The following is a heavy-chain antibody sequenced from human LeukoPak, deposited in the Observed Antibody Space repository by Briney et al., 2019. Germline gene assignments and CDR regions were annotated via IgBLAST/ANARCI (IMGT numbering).Heavy chain of an antibody. Sequence: PGRSLRLSCEASGFTFSSYSMHWVRQAPGKGLEWVAVISFDGGHRYYADSVKGRFTISRDNSKNTLYLQMNSLRPEDTALYYCARPRTIAAAGIFGAFDYWGQETLVTVSS. CDR3: ARPRTIAAAGIFGAFDY. CDR1: GFTFSSYS. V-gene: IGHV3-30-3*01. J-gene: IGHJ4*02. CDR2: ISFDGGHR. D-gene: IGHD6-13*01.